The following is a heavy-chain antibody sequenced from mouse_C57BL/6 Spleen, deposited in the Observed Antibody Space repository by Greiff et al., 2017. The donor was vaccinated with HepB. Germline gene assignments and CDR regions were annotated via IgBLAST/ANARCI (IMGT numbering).Heavy chain of an antibody. Sequence: QVHVKQPGAELVMPGASVKLSCKASGYTFTSYWMHWVKQRPGQGLEWIGEIDPSDSYTNYNQKFKGKSTLTVDKSSSTAYMQLSSLTSEDSAVYYCARDKGTRGYYFDYWGQGTTLTVSS. J-gene: IGHJ2*01. V-gene: IGHV1-69*01. D-gene: IGHD3-3*01. CDR1: GYTFTSYW. CDR3: ARDKGTRGYYFDY. CDR2: IDPSDSYT.